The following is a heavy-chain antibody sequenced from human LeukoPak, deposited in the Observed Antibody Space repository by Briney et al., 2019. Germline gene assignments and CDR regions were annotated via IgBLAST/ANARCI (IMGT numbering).Heavy chain of an antibody. Sequence: PGGSLRLSCAASGFTFSSYSMNWVRQAPGKELEWGSSISSSSSYIYYADSVKGRFTISRDNAKNSLYLQMNSLRAEDTAVYYCAREPDSSGYYSWYFELWGRGTLVTVSS. J-gene: IGHJ2*01. CDR3: AREPDSSGYYSWYFEL. D-gene: IGHD3-22*01. CDR2: ISSSSSYI. V-gene: IGHV3-21*01. CDR1: GFTFSSYS.